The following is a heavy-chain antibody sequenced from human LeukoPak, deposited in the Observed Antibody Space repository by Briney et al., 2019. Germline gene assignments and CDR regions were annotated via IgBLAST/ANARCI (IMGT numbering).Heavy chain of an antibody. CDR1: GFVFNAFP. V-gene: IGHV3-30-3*01. CDR2: VSFDGSND. CDR3: ARDSKDLYGLLEY. Sequence: GGSLRLSCAASGFVFNAFPMHWVRQTPGKGLEWLAVVSFDGSNDHYADSVKGRFTISRDNSKNTVYLQMTSLRGEDTALYYCARDSKDLYGLLEYWGQGTLVTVSS. J-gene: IGHJ4*02. D-gene: IGHD2-8*02.